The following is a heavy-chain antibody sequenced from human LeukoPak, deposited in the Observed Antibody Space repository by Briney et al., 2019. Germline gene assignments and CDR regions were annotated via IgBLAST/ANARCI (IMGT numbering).Heavy chain of an antibody. J-gene: IGHJ1*01. D-gene: IGHD2-2*01. CDR2: IYYTGST. V-gene: IGHV4-59*01. Sequence: PSETLSLTCSVSGGSIGRYWWSWIRQPPGKGLEWIGYIYYTGSTNCNPSLKSRVTISLDMSKNRLSLKLSSVTAADTAVYYCARGYCSSTICFQYFHHWGQGTLVTVSS. CDR1: GGSIGRYW. CDR3: ARGYCSSTICFQYFHH.